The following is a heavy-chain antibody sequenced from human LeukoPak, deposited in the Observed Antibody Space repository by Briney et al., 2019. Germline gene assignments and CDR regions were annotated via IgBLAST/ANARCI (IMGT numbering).Heavy chain of an antibody. CDR1: GGSISSYY. D-gene: IGHD3-10*01. Sequence: SETLSLTCTVSGGSISSYYWSWIRQPPGKGLEWIGEINHSGSTNYNPSLKSRVTISVDTSKNQFSLKLSSVTAADTAVYYCARGGDYPFDYWGQGTLVTVSS. CDR3: ARGGDYPFDY. J-gene: IGHJ4*02. V-gene: IGHV4-34*01. CDR2: INHSGST.